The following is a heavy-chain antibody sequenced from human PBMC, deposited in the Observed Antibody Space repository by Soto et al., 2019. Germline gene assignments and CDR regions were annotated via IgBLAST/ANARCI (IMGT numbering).Heavy chain of an antibody. V-gene: IGHV3-48*01. D-gene: IGHD3-10*01. Sequence: EVQLVESGGGLVQPGGSLRLSCAASGVTFSSDNMSWVRLAPGKGLEWISYISYGSSIIYYADSVKGRFTISRDNAKNSLYLQMNSLRPEDTAVYYCARGGGVPFDYWGQGTVVTVSS. J-gene: IGHJ4*02. CDR3: ARGGGVPFDY. CDR2: ISYGSSII. CDR1: GVTFSSDN.